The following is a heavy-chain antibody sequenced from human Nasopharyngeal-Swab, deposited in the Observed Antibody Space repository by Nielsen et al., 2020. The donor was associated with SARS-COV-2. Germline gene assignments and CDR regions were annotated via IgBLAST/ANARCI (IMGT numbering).Heavy chain of an antibody. CDR2: IKQDGSEK. CDR3: AKDLYWNDVLYYYYGMDV. V-gene: IGHV3-7*01. J-gene: IGHJ6*02. Sequence: GESLKISCAASGITVSSTYMSWVRQAPGKGLEWVANIKQDGSEKYYVDSVKGRFTISRDNAKNSLYLQMNSLRAEDTAVYYCAKDLYWNDVLYYYYGMDVWGQGTTVTVSS. CDR1: GITVSSTY. D-gene: IGHD1-1*01.